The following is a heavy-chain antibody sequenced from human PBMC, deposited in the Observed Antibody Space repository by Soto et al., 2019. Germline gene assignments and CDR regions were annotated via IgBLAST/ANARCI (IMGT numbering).Heavy chain of an antibody. V-gene: IGHV3-30*18. CDR2: ISFDGSNK. CDR3: AKERTLYYYYGMDV. D-gene: IGHD1-7*01. CDR1: GLTFSSYG. Sequence: WRSLRLSCAASGLTFSSYGMHWVRQAPGKGLEWVAVISFDGSNKYYADSVKGRFSISRDISKNTLYLQMDSLRGEDSAVYYCAKERTLYYYYGMDVWGQRTTVTVSS. J-gene: IGHJ6*02.